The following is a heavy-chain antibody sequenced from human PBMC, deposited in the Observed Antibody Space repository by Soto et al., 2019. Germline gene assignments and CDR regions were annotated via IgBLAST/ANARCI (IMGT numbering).Heavy chain of an antibody. Sequence: PSETLSLTCSLSGGSINSRAHLWGWIRQTPGKGLEWIGSVYYTETTYYNPCLKSTVTISVETSRNTFSLKVNSVTAADTGIYYFARQRVLSTNMFITSFDPWGQGTLVTVSS. D-gene: IGHD3-10*02. CDR3: ARQRVLSTNMFITSFDP. V-gene: IGHV4-39*01. CDR2: VYYTETT. J-gene: IGHJ5*02. CDR1: GGSINSRAHL.